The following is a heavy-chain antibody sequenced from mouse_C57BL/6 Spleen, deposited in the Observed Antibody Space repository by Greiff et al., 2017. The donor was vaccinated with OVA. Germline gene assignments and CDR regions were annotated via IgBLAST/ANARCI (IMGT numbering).Heavy chain of an antibody. CDR1: GYTFTSYW. J-gene: IGHJ2*01. CDR2: IHPNSGST. CDR3: AITTVVATDY. V-gene: IGHV1-64*01. D-gene: IGHD1-1*01. Sequence: QVQLQQPGAELVKPGASVKLSCKASGYTFTSYWLHWVKQRPGQGLEWIGMIHPNSGSTNYNEKFKRKATLTVDKSSSTAYMQLSSLTSEDSAVYYCAITTVVATDYWGQGTTLTVSS.